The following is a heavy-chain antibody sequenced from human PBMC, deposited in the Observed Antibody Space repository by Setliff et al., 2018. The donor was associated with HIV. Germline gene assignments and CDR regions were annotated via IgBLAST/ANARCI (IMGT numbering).Heavy chain of an antibody. V-gene: IGHV4-38-2*01. J-gene: IGHJ5*02. CDR2: IYHSGST. CDR1: GYSIGSGSF. CDR3: ASRVYYYDSSGYLREEGFDP. Sequence: SETLSLTCAVSGYSIGSGSFWGWIRQPPGKGLEWIGSIYHSGSTYYNPSLKRRATISLDRPKMQFSLKLSSVTAADTAVYYCASRVYYYDSSGYLREEGFDPWGQGTLVTVSS. D-gene: IGHD3-22*01.